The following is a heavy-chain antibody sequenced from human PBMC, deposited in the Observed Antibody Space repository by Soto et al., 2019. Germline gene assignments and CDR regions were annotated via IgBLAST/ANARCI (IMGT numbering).Heavy chain of an antibody. CDR2: IKQDGSTK. Sequence: VQLVESGGGLVQPGGSLRLSCAASGFTFSKYWVSWVRQAPGKGLEGLADIKQDGSTKYFLDSVKGRFTITRDNAETSLSLQMNSLRAEDTAVYYCARDSDDYGDFGWYFDLWGRGTLVTISS. J-gene: IGHJ2*01. CDR1: GFTFSKYW. V-gene: IGHV3-7*01. CDR3: ARDSDDYGDFGWYFDL. D-gene: IGHD4-17*01.